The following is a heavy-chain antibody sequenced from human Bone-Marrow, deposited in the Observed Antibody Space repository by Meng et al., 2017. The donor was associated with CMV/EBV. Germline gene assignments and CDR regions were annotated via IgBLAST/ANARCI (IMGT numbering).Heavy chain of an antibody. V-gene: IGHV4-59*01. J-gene: IGHJ5*02. CDR2: IYYSGST. D-gene: IGHD3-10*01. CDR1: GGSISSYY. Sequence: SETLSLTCTVSGGSISSYYWSWIWQPPGKGLEWIGYIYYSGSTNYNPSLKSRVTISVDTSKNQFSLKLSSVTAADTAVYYCARDYYGTGSYFWFDPWGQGTLVTVSS. CDR3: ARDYYGTGSYFWFDP.